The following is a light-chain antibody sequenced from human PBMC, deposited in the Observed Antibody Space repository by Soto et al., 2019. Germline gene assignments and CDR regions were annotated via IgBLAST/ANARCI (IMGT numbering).Light chain of an antibody. CDR3: YSYRGSYTWV. CDR1: MRDVGAYNL. Sequence: QSALTQPASVSGSPGQSITISCAGTMRDVGAYNLVSWYQQHPGRAPQLIIYEVRNRPSGVPDRFSGSKSGNTASLTISGLQAEDEADYFCYSYRGSYTWVFGGGTKLTV. V-gene: IGLV2-14*01. J-gene: IGLJ3*02. CDR2: EVR.